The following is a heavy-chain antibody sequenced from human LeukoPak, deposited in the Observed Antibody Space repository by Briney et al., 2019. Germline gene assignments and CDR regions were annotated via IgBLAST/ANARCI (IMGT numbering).Heavy chain of an antibody. CDR2: ISGSGGST. J-gene: IGHJ6*03. CDR3: AKGTAVRYYYYYMDV. Sequence: GGSLRLSCAASGFTFSSYAMSWVRQAPGKGLEWVSAISGSGGSTYYADSVKGRFTISRDNSKNTLYLQMNSLRAEDTAVYYCAKGTAVRYYYYYMDVWGKGTTVTVSS. V-gene: IGHV3-23*01. CDR1: GFTFSSYA. D-gene: IGHD5-18*01.